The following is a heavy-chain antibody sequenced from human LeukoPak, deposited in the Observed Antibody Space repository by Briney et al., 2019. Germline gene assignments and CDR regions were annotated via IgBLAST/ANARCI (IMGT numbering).Heavy chain of an antibody. Sequence: SETLSLTSTVSGGSISSYYWSWIRQPPGKGLEWIGYIYYSGSTNYNPSLKSRVTISVDTSKNQFSLKLSSVTAADTAVYYCARGRATVTTPPFNYWGQGTLVTVSS. J-gene: IGHJ4*02. CDR2: IYYSGST. CDR1: GGSISSYY. D-gene: IGHD4-17*01. CDR3: ARGRATVTTPPFNY. V-gene: IGHV4-59*08.